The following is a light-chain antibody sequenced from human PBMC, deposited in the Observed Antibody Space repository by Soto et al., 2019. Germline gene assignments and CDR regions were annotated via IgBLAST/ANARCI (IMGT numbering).Light chain of an antibody. CDR2: EVT. J-gene: IGLJ1*01. V-gene: IGLV2-8*01. Sequence: QSVLTQPPSASGSLGQSVTISCTGTASDVGVYNYVSWYQQHPGKAPKLMIYEVTKRPSGVPDRFSGSKSGNTASLTVSGLQAEDEADYYCSSYAGSSTIYLFGNGTKLTV. CDR1: ASDVGVYNY. CDR3: SSYAGSSTIYL.